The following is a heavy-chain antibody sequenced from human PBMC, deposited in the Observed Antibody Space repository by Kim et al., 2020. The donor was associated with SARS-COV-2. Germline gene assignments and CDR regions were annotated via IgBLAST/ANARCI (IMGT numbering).Heavy chain of an antibody. CDR1: GFTFNSYT. CDR3: ARSHHHREYDWERVGYYGY. CDR2: ITPDGSFI. V-gene: IGHV3-21*01. J-gene: IGHJ4*02. D-gene: IGHD3-16*01. Sequence: GGSLRLSCAASGFTFNSYTMNWVRQAPGKGLEWVSSITPDGSFIYYADSLKGRITISRDNAKNALYLQMNSLRAEDTAVYYCARSHHHREYDWERVGYYGYWGQGTLVTVSA.